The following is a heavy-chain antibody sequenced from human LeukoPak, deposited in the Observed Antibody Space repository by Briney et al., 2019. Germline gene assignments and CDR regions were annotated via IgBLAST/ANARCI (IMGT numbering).Heavy chain of an antibody. CDR3: AKDLRLLRLPSDAFDI. CDR2: ISYDGSNK. CDR1: GFTFSTYS. D-gene: IGHD5-12*01. V-gene: IGHV3-30*18. J-gene: IGHJ3*02. Sequence: AGSLRLSCAASGFTFSTYSMHWVRQAPGKGLEWVAVISYDGSNKYYADSVKGRFTISRDNSKNTLYLQMNSLRAEDTAVYYCAKDLRLLRLPSDAFDIWGQGTMVTVSS.